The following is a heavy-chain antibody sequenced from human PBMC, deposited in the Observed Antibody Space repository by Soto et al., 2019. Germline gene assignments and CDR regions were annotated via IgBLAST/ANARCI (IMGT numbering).Heavy chain of an antibody. J-gene: IGHJ3*02. Sequence: ASVKVSCKVSGYTLTELSMHWVRQAPGKGLEWMGGFDPEDGETIYAQKFQGRVTMTEDTSTDTAYMELSSLRSEDTAVYYCATAFLGVTMIVVASEHHAFDIWGQGTRVTVSS. CDR3: ATAFLGVTMIVVASEHHAFDI. CDR1: GYTLTELS. V-gene: IGHV1-24*01. CDR2: FDPEDGET. D-gene: IGHD3-22*01.